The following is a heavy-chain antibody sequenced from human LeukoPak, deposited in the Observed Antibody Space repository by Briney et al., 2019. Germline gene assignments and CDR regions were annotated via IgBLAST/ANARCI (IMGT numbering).Heavy chain of an antibody. V-gene: IGHV3-48*01. CDR3: ATGYYGGNSE. J-gene: IGHJ4*02. Sequence: GGSLRLSCAASAFTFSSYSMNSVRQAPGKGLEWVSYIGSSSSTIYYADSVKGRFTISRDNAKNSLYLQMNSLRAEDTAVYYCATGYYGGNSEWGQGTLVTVSS. CDR2: IGSSSSTI. CDR1: AFTFSSYS. D-gene: IGHD4-23*01.